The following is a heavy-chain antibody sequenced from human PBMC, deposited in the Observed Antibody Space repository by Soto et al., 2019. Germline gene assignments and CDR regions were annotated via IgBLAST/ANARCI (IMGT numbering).Heavy chain of an antibody. Sequence: WGSLRLSCAASGFIFSSYAMNWVRQAPGKGLEWVSSISVGGGTTYYADSVKGRFTISRDNSKNTLHLQMNSLRAEDTAVYYCAKGSVSVARPVRKEAWGKEKTVNVS. CDR3: AKGSVSVARPVRKEA. J-gene: IGHJ6*04. CDR1: GFIFSSYA. V-gene: IGHV3-23*01. D-gene: IGHD1-26*01. CDR2: ISVGGGTT.